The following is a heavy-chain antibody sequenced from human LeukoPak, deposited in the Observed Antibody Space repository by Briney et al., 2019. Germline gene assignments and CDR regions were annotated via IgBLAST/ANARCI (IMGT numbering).Heavy chain of an antibody. CDR1: GSIFNNLL. V-gene: IGHV5-10-1*01. CDR3: ARWYSSGWYYFDY. D-gene: IGHD6-19*01. J-gene: IGHJ4*02. CDR2: IDPSDSYA. Sequence: PGAFLKNCSNGSGSIFNNLLNRWGRQMPRERPEVGGRIDPSDSYADYSPSFQGHVTISADKSISTAYLQWSSLKASDTAMYYCARWYSSGWYYFDYWGQGTLVTVSS.